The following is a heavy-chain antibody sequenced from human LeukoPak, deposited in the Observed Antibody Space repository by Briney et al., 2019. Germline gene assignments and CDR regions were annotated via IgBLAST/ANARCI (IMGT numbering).Heavy chain of an antibody. J-gene: IGHJ4*02. CDR3: ARDTGRLLWFGELLRTFDY. CDR1: GFNFNDYA. D-gene: IGHD3-10*01. V-gene: IGHV3-23*01. Sequence: GGSLRLSCAASGFNFNDYAMTWVRQAPGKGLEWVSGISGGSGNRDYGDSVKGRFTISRDNSKDTPYLQMNSLRAEDTAVYYCARDTGRLLWFGELLRTFDYWGQGTLVTVSS. CDR2: ISGGSGNR.